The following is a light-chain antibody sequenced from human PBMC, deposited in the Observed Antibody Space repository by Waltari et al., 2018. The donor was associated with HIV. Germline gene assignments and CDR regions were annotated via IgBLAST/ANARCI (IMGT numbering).Light chain of an antibody. J-gene: IGKJ4*01. Sequence: EIVITHPPAALSVYPGERASFSCRASQSVSSNLAWYQQKPGQAPRLLIYGVSTRATGIPARFSGSGSGTEFTLTISSLQSEDFAAYYCQQYNDWPPDFGGGTKVEIK. CDR3: QQYNDWPPD. CDR2: GVS. V-gene: IGKV3-15*01. CDR1: QSVSSN.